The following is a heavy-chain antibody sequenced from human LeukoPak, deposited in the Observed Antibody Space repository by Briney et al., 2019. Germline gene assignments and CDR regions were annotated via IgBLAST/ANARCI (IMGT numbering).Heavy chain of an antibody. V-gene: IGHV1-24*01. Sequence: ASVKVSCKVSGYTLTELSMHWVRQAPGKGLEWMGGFDPEDGETIYAQKFQGRVTMTEDTSTDTAYMELSSLRSEDTAVYYCATVALPDRTLVSSFDYWGQGTLVTVSS. J-gene: IGHJ4*02. CDR2: FDPEDGET. CDR3: ATVALPDRTLVSSFDY. CDR1: GYTLTELS. D-gene: IGHD1-14*01.